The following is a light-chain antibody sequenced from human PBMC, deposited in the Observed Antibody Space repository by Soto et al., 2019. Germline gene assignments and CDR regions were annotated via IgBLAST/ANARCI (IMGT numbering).Light chain of an antibody. CDR3: CSNPGSGTWV. J-gene: IGLJ2*01. CDR1: SSDVGSYTL. Sequence: QSVLTQPASVSGSPGQSLTISCTATSSDVGSYTLVSWYQQRPDKAPKLIIYEGTKRPSGVSNRFSGSKSGNTASLTISGLQADDEADYYCCSNPGSGTWVFGGGTKLTVL. V-gene: IGLV2-23*01. CDR2: EGT.